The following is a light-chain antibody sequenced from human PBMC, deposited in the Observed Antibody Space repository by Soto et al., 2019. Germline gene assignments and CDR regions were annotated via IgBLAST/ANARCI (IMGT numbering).Light chain of an antibody. CDR2: QDN. CDR1: KLGYKY. V-gene: IGLV3-1*01. J-gene: IGLJ2*01. Sequence: SYELTQPSSVSVSPGQTASITCSGDKLGYKYACWYQQKAGQSPVLIIYQDNKRPSGIPERFSGSNSGNTATLTISGTQAMDEADYYCQAWDSDTAIFGGGTKLTVL. CDR3: QAWDSDTAI.